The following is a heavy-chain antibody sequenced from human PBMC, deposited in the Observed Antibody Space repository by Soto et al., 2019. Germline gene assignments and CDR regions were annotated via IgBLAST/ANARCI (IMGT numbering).Heavy chain of an antibody. CDR3: AREIETDYGDYVDY. V-gene: IGHV3-48*02. J-gene: IGHJ4*02. CDR1: GFTFSSYS. CDR2: ISSSSSTI. D-gene: IGHD4-17*01. Sequence: GGSLRLSCAASGFTFSSYSMNWVRQAPGKGLEWVSYISSSSSTIYYADSVKGRFTISRDNAKNSLYLQMNSLRDEDTAVYYCAREIETDYGDYVDYWGQGTLVTVSS.